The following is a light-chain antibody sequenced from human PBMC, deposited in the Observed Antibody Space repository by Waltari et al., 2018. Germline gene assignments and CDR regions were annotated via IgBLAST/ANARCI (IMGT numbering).Light chain of an antibody. CDR3: QQRSNWVS. V-gene: IGKV3-11*01. J-gene: IGKJ4*01. CDR1: QSVSSY. Sequence: EIVLTQSPATLSLSPGESATLSCRASQSVSSYLAWYQQKPGQAPRLLIYDASNRATGIPARFSGSGSGTDFTLTISSLEPEDFAVYYCQQRSNWVSFGG. CDR2: DAS.